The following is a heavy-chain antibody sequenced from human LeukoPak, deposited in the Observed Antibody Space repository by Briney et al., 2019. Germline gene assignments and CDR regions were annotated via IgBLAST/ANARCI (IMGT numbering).Heavy chain of an antibody. D-gene: IGHD1-26*01. CDR3: AKSEVGAISWVH. J-gene: IGHJ4*02. Sequence: APVKVSCKASGYTFTNYYMHWVRQAPGQGLEWMGIINPSGGSTSYAQKFQGRVTMTRDTSTSTVSMELTMLRFEDTAVYYCAKSEVGAISWVHWGQGTLVIVSS. CDR1: GYTFTNYY. CDR2: INPSGGST. V-gene: IGHV1-46*01.